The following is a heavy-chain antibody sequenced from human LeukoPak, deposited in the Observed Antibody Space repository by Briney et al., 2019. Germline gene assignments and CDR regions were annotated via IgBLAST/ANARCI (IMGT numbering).Heavy chain of an antibody. CDR2: IYYSGST. J-gene: IGHJ2*01. D-gene: IGHD1-14*01. CDR1: GGSISSSSYY. V-gene: IGHV4-39*01. CDR3: ARYGGPNRYWFCDL. Sequence: SETLSLTCTVSGGSISSSSYYWGWIRQPPGKGLEWIGSIYYSGSTYYNPSLKSRVTISVDTSKNQFSLKLSSVTAADTAVYYCARYGGPNRYWFCDLWGRGTLVTVSS.